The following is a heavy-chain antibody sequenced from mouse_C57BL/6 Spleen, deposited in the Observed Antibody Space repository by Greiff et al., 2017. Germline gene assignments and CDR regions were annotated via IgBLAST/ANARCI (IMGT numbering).Heavy chain of an antibody. CDR1: GYTFTSYW. V-gene: IGHV1-52*01. CDR3: ARVPYDYDEGFFDY. J-gene: IGHJ2*01. CDR2: IDPSDSET. D-gene: IGHD2-4*01. Sequence: VQVVESGAELVRPGSSVKLSCKASGYTFTSYWMHWVKQRPIQGLEWIGNIDPSDSETHYNQKFKDKATLTVDKSSSTAYMQLSSLTSEDSAVYYCARVPYDYDEGFFDYWGQGTTLTVSS.